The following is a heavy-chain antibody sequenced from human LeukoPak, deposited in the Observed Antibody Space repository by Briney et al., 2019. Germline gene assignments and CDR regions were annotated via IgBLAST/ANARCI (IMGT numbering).Heavy chain of an antibody. J-gene: IGHJ4*02. CDR2: IYHSGST. CDR1: GYSISSGYY. V-gene: IGHV4-38-2*02. D-gene: IGHD1-26*01. Sequence: SETLSLTCTVSGYSISSGYYWGWIRQPPGKGLEWIGSIYHSGSTYYNPSLKSRVTISVDTSKNQFSLKLSSVTAADTAVYYCARVSGSYYAIDYWGQGTLVTVFS. CDR3: ARVSGSYYAIDY.